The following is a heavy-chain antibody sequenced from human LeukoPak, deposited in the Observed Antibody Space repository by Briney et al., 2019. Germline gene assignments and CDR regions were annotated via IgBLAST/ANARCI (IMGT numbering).Heavy chain of an antibody. Sequence: SETLSLTCTVSGGSISSGGYYWGWIRQPPGKGLEWIGSIYHSGSTYYNPSLKSRVTISVDTSKNQFSLKLSSVTAADTAVYYCASILGYCSGGSCLVAFDIWGQGTMVTVSS. CDR2: IYHSGST. J-gene: IGHJ3*02. D-gene: IGHD2-15*01. V-gene: IGHV4-39*07. CDR1: GGSISSGGYY. CDR3: ASILGYCSGGSCLVAFDI.